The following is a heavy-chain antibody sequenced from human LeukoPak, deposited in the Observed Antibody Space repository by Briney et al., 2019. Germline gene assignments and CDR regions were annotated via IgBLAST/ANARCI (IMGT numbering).Heavy chain of an antibody. Sequence: GGSLRLSCAASGFTFSSYWMHWVRQAPGKGLVWVSRINSDGSSTSYADSVKGRFTISRDNAKNTLYLQMNSLRAGDTAVYYCARVIRPPGYSYGPVFDYWGQGTLVTVSS. J-gene: IGHJ4*02. D-gene: IGHD5-18*01. CDR2: INSDGSST. CDR3: ARVIRPPGYSYGPVFDY. CDR1: GFTFSSYW. V-gene: IGHV3-74*01.